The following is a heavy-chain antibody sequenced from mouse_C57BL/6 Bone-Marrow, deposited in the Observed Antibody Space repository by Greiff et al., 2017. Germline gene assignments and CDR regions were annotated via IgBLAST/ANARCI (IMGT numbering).Heavy chain of an antibody. D-gene: IGHD1-1*01. CDR1: GYAFTNYL. CDR3: ARGGFYYYGSSPYYYAMDY. CDR2: INPGSGGT. Sequence: VQLQQSGAELVRPGTSVKVSCKASGYAFTNYLIEWVKQRPGQGLEWIGVINPGSGGTNYNEKFKGKATLTADTSSSTAYMQLSSLTSEDSAVYYCARGGFYYYGSSPYYYAMDYWGQGTSVTVSS. V-gene: IGHV1-54*01. J-gene: IGHJ4*01.